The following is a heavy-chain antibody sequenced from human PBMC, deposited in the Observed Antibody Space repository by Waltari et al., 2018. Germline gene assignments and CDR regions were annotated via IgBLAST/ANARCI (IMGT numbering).Heavy chain of an antibody. CDR3: ARSYGYSYGRH. J-gene: IGHJ3*01. CDR1: GGSFSGYY. CDR2: IIHSGTT. D-gene: IGHD5-18*01. Sequence: QVQLQQWGAGLLKPSETLSLTCAVYGGSFSGYYWGWIRQPPGKGLGWNGEIIHSGTTNYNPSLKRRGPISVDTAKNQFSLKLSSVTAADTAVYYCARSYGYSYGRHWGQGTMVTVSS. V-gene: IGHV4-34*12.